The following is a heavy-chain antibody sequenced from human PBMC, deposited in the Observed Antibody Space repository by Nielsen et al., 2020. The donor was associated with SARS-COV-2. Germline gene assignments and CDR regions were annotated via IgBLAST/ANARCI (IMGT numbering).Heavy chain of an antibody. J-gene: IGHJ3*01. CDR3: AKDSWPRATPHDASDL. CDR2: ISLSDDSK. D-gene: IGHD1-26*01. CDR1: GFTFRTSE. V-gene: IGHV3-48*03. Sequence: GESLKISCAASGFTFRTSEVNWVRQAPGKGLEWVSFISLSDDSKYYADSVKGRFTISRDNANNSLFLQMNSLRADDTAVYFCAKDSWPRATPHDASDLWGQGTMVTVSS.